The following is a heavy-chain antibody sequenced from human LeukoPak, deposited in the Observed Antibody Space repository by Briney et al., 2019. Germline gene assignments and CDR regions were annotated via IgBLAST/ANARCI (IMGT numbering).Heavy chain of an antibody. CDR1: GGSFSGYY. D-gene: IGHD4-23*01. CDR3: ARDRDGGYSWAY. J-gene: IGHJ4*02. Sequence: ETLSLTCAVYGGSFSGYYRSWIRQPPGKGLEWVANIKQDGSETYYLDSVKGRFTISRDNAKTSLYLQMNSLRAEDTAVYFCARDRDGGYSWAYWGQGALVTVSS. CDR2: IKQDGSET. V-gene: IGHV3-7*01.